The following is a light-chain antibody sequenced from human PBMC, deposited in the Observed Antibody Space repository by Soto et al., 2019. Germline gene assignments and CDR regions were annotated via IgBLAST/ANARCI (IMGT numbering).Light chain of an antibody. CDR2: WAS. CDR3: QQYHSSPIT. Sequence: IVMTHSPDSLAVSLGERATINCKSSQSLLYRSNNKNNLAWYQQKPGQPPKLLIYWASTRESGVPDRFSGSGSGTDFTLTISSLLAEDVAVYYCQQYHSSPITFGPGTKVDIK. V-gene: IGKV4-1*01. CDR1: QSLLYRSNNKNN. J-gene: IGKJ3*01.